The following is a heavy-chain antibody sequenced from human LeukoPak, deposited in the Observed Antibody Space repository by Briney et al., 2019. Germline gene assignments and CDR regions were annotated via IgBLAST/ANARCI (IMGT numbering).Heavy chain of an antibody. CDR3: ASKLLGIDAFDI. Sequence: RPGGSLRLSCAASGFTVSSNYMSWVRLAPGKGLEWVSVIYSGGSTYYADSVKGRFTISRDNSKNTLYLQMNSLRAEDTAVYYCASKLLGIDAFDIWGQGTMVTVSS. V-gene: IGHV3-66*02. CDR2: IYSGGST. D-gene: IGHD7-27*01. CDR1: GFTVSSNY. J-gene: IGHJ3*02.